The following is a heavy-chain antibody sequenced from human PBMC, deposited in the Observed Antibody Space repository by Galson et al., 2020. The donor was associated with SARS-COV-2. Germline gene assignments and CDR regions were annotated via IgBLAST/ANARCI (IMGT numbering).Heavy chain of an antibody. CDR1: GGSFSGYY. V-gene: IGHV4-34*01. CDR2: INHSGST. D-gene: IGHD6-13*01. CDR3: ARVNIYSSSWYNYYYYGMDV. Sequence: SETLSLTCAVYGGSFSGYYWSWIRQPPGKGLEWIGEINHSGSTNYNPSLKSRVTISVDTSKNQFSLKLSSVTAADTAVYYCARVNIYSSSWYNYYYYGMDVWGQGTTVTVSS. J-gene: IGHJ6*02.